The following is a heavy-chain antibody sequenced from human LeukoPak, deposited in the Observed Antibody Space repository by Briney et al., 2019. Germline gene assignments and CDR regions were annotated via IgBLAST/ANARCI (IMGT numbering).Heavy chain of an antibody. V-gene: IGHV3-30*03. CDR3: AAAGPYSSGWHFDY. CDR1: GFTFSSYG. J-gene: IGHJ4*02. D-gene: IGHD6-19*01. Sequence: GGSLRLSCAASGFTFSSYGMHWVRQAPGKGLEWLAVISYDGSNKYYADSVKGRFTISRDNSKNTLYLQMNSLRAEDTAVYYCAAAGPYSSGWHFDYWGQGTLVTVSS. CDR2: ISYDGSNK.